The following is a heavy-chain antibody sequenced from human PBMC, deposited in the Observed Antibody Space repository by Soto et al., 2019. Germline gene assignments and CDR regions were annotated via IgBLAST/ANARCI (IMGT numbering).Heavy chain of an antibody. D-gene: IGHD4-17*01. V-gene: IGHV4-34*01. CDR2: INHSGST. J-gene: IGHJ4*02. CDR1: GGXFSDYY. CDR3: ARGGDNDGCFDY. Sequence: SETLSLTCAVYGGXFSDYYWSWIRQPPGEGLEWVGDINHSGSTKYNPSLKSRVTMSVDTSKSQFSLRLSSVTAADTAVYYCARGGDNDGCFDYWGQGRRVTVSS.